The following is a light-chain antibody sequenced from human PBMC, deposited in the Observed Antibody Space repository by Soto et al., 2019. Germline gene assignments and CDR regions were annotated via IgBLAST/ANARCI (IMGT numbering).Light chain of an antibody. CDR2: DAS. CDR1: QSVSNTY. Sequence: EIVLTQSPGTLSLSPGERATLSCRASQSVSNTYLAWYHQKPGQAPRLLIHDASSRATGIPDRFSGSGSGTDFTLTISRLEPEDFAVYYCQQYGGSPRTCGQGTKVDIK. CDR3: QQYGGSPRT. J-gene: IGKJ1*01. V-gene: IGKV3-20*01.